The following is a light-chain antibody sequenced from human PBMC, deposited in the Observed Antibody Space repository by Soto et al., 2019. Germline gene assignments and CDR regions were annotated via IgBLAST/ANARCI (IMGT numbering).Light chain of an antibody. J-gene: IGKJ4*01. CDR2: GAS. Sequence: EIVLTQSPGTLSLSPGERATLSCRASQSVSSSYLAWYQQKPGQPPRLLIYGASSRATGIPDRFSGSGSGTDVTLTISRLEPEDFAVYYCQQYGDSRFTFGGGTKVEIK. V-gene: IGKV3-20*01. CDR3: QQYGDSRFT. CDR1: QSVSSSY.